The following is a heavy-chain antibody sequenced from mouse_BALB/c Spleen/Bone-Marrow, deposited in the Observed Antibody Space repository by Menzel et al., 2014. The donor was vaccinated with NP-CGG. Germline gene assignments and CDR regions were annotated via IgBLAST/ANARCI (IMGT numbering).Heavy chain of an antibody. V-gene: IGHV1-54*03. CDR3: ARSRTGFAY. CDR1: GYAFTNYL. Sequence: QVQLKQSGAELVRPGTSVKVSCKASGYAFTNYLIEWVKQGPGQGLEWIGVINPGSGGTNYNEKFKGKATLTADKSSSTAYMQLSSLTSDDSAVYFCARSRTGFAYWGQGTLVTVSA. CDR2: INPGSGGT. J-gene: IGHJ3*01.